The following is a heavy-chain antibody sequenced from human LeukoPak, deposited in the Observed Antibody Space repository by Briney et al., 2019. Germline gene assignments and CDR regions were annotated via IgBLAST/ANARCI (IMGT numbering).Heavy chain of an antibody. J-gene: IGHJ6*02. CDR3: ARGPAGRNYYYYGMDV. D-gene: IGHD2-2*01. Sequence: SETLSLTCTVSGGPMSVYYWLCMRHPAGEGVEWIGRIYSSGSTNYNPPLKRRVTMSVDTSKNQFSLKVCSVTAADTAVYYCARGPAGRNYYYYGMDVWGQGTTVTVSS. V-gene: IGHV4-4*07. CDR2: IYSSGST. CDR1: GGPMSVYY.